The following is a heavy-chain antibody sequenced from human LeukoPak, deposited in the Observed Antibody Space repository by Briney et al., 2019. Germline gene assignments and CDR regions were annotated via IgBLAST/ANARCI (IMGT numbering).Heavy chain of an antibody. D-gene: IGHD6-6*01. CDR2: ISINGGST. V-gene: IGHV3-64*01. Sequence: PGGSLRLSCAASGFTFSSYAMHWVRQAPGKGLEYVSAISINGGSTYYANSVKGRFTISRDNSKNTLYLQMGSLRAEDMAVYYCARGKGSSSSDLFDYWGQGTLVTVSS. J-gene: IGHJ4*02. CDR1: GFTFSSYA. CDR3: ARGKGSSSSDLFDY.